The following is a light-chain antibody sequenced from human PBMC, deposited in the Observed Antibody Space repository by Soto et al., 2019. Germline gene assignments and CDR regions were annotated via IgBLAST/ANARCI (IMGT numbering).Light chain of an antibody. CDR1: SSDVGSYNY. J-gene: IGLJ3*02. CDR2: EVS. V-gene: IGLV2-8*01. CDR3: NSYAGSNNWV. Sequence: QSALTQPASVSGSPGQSITISCTGTSSDVGSYNYVSWFQQHPGKAPKLMIYEVSKRPSGVPDRFSGSKSGNTASLTVSGLQAEDEADYYCNSYAGSNNWVFGGGTKLT.